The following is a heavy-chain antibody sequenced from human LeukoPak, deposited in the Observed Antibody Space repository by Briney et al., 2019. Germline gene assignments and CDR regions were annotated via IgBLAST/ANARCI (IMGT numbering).Heavy chain of an antibody. CDR1: GFTFSSYW. V-gene: IGHV3-74*01. CDR2: INSDGSST. CDR3: ARGDFWRGYYAYYYNYMDV. J-gene: IGHJ6*03. Sequence: GGSLRLSCAASGFTFSSYWMHWVRQAPGKGLVWVSRINSDGSSTSYADSVNPRFPIYSDNAKNTLYLQMTSLRAEDTAVYYCARGDFWRGYYAYYYNYMDVWGKGTTVTVSS. D-gene: IGHD3-3*01.